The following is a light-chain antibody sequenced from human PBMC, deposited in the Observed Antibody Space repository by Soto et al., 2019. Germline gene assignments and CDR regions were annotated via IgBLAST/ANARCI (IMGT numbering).Light chain of an antibody. CDR1: QGISNY. V-gene: IGKV1-27*01. J-gene: IGKJ3*01. Sequence: DVQITQSPSSLAAYLGDRCSITCRASQGISNYLAWYQQKPGRLPKLLLFGASTLQSGVPARFSGSGSGTLFTLTINGLLPEDVATYYCQKYDRAPFTFGPGTKVDNK. CDR2: GAS. CDR3: QKYDRAPFT.